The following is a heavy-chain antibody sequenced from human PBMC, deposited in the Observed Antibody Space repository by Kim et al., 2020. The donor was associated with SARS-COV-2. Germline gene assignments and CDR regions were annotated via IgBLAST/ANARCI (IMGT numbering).Heavy chain of an antibody. V-gene: IGHV4-4*02. D-gene: IGHD2-2*01. CDR1: GGSISSSNW. Sequence: SETLSLTCAVSGGSISSSNWWSWVRQPPGKGLEWIGEIYHSGSTNYNPSLKSRVTISVDKSKNQFSLKLSSVTAADTAVYYCARDRRDIVVVPAALPYNGMDVWGQGTTVTVSS. J-gene: IGHJ6*02. CDR2: IYHSGST. CDR3: ARDRRDIVVVPAALPYNGMDV.